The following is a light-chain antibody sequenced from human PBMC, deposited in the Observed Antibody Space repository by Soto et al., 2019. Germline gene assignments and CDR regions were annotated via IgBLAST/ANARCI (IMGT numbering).Light chain of an antibody. Sequence: QSALTQPPSASGSPGQSVTISCTGTSSDFGAYNYVSWYQQHPGKAPKLILYEVDQRPSGVPDRFSGSKSGNTASLTVSGLQAEDEADYYCQSYDSTLSARYVFGTGTKLTVL. CDR3: QSYDSTLSARYV. J-gene: IGLJ1*01. V-gene: IGLV2-8*01. CDR2: EVD. CDR1: SSDFGAYNY.